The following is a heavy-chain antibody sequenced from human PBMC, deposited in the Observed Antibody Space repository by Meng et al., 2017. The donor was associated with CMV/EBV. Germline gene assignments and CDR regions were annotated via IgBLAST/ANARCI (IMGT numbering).Heavy chain of an antibody. V-gene: IGHV4-31*03. CDR1: GGSISSGGYY. J-gene: IGHJ6*02. D-gene: IGHD3-10*01. CDR2: IYYSGST. Sequence: LRLSCTVSGGSISSGGYYWSWIRQHPGKGLEWIGYIYYSGSTYYNPSLKSRVTISVDTSKNQFSLKLSSVTAADTAVYYCAREVAEGRYYYGMDIWGQGTTVTVSS. CDR3: AREVAEGRYYYGMDI.